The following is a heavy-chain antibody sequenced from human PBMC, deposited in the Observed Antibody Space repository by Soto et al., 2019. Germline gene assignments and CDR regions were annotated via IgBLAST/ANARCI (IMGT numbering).Heavy chain of an antibody. CDR3: ARDPRYCSSISCYDCLSYHYMDV. D-gene: IGHD2-2*01. Sequence: QVQLVQSGAEVKKPGASVKVSCKASGYTFGNYGINWVRQAPGQGLEWMGWISAYNGNTNYVQKLHARVTMTTDTSTSTAYMELRSLRSDDTAVYYCARDPRYCSSISCYDCLSYHYMDVWGKGTTVTVSS. J-gene: IGHJ6*03. CDR2: ISAYNGNT. CDR1: GYTFGNYG. V-gene: IGHV1-18*01.